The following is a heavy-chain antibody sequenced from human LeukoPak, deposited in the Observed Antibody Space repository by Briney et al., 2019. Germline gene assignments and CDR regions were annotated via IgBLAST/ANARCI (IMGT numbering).Heavy chain of an antibody. CDR2: INHRGSN. V-gene: IGHV4-31*11. CDR1: GVTVTNDYFY. J-gene: IGHJ6*03. Sequence: SETLSHTCAVSGVTVTNDYFYWTWIRHPPGKGLEWIGYINHRGSNYFNPSLKSRITITVDTSNNHLSLNLTSVTAADTAVYYCATCSLSAYGDFVPLDVWGTGTTVSVS. CDR3: ATCSLSAYGDFVPLDV. D-gene: IGHD4-17*01.